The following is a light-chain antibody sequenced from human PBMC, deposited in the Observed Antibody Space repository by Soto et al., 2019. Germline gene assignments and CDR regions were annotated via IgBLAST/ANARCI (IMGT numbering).Light chain of an antibody. Sequence: DIQLTQSPSFLSPSVGHRVTITCRASQSVSSFLAWYQQKPGRAPKLLIYAVFTLQSGVPRRFSGSRAGTEFTLTISGLQSDDYASYFCQQYDSCPYSFGQGTKVDIK. CDR2: AVF. CDR1: QSVSSF. J-gene: IGKJ2*01. V-gene: IGKV1-9*01. CDR3: QQYDSCPYS.